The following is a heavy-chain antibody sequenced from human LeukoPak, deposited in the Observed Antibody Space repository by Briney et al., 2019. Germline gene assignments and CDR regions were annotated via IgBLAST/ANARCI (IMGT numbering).Heavy chain of an antibody. J-gene: IGHJ3*02. CDR3: ARDSNSGAFDI. D-gene: IGHD6-6*01. CDR2: INPSGGST. V-gene: IGHV1-46*01. Sequence: GASVKVSCKASGYTFTDYYLHWVRQAPGQGLEWMGIINPSGGSTSYAQKFQGRVTMTRDTSTSRVYMEVSSLRSEDTAVYYCARDSNSGAFDIWGQGTMVTVSS. CDR1: GYTFTDYY.